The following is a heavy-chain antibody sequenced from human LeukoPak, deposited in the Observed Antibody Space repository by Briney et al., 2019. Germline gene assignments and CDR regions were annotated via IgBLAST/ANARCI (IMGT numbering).Heavy chain of an antibody. CDR1: GFTFSSYW. CDR2: IKQDGSEK. CDR3: ARDASSSSHPQTFDY. Sequence: PGGSLRLSCAASGFTFSSYWMSWVRQAPGKGLGWVANIKQDGSEKYYVDSVKGRFTISRDNAKNSLYLQMNSLRAEDTAVYYCARDASSSSHPQTFDYWGQGTLVTVSS. J-gene: IGHJ4*02. D-gene: IGHD6-6*01. V-gene: IGHV3-7*01.